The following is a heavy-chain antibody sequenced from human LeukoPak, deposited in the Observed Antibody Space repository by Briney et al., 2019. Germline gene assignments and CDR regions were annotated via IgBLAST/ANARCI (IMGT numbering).Heavy chain of an antibody. V-gene: IGHV4-38-2*02. Sequence: SETLSLTCTVSGYSISSGYYWGWIRQPPRKGLEWIGSIYHSGSTNYNPSLKSRVTISVDTSKNQFSLKLSSVTAADTAVYYCASGTSGWRRFDYWGQGTLVTVSS. D-gene: IGHD1-1*01. CDR2: IYHSGST. CDR3: ASGTSGWRRFDY. CDR1: GYSISSGYY. J-gene: IGHJ4*02.